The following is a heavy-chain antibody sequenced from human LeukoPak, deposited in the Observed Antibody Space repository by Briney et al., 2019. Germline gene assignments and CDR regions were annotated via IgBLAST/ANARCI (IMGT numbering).Heavy chain of an antibody. D-gene: IGHD6-19*01. V-gene: IGHV3-30-3*01. Sequence: GGSLRLSCAASGFTFSSYAMHWVRQAPGKGLEWVAVISYDGSNKYYADSVKGRFTISRDNSKNTLYLQMNSLRAEDTAAYYCARAKPWYSSGSIDYWGQGTLVTVSS. J-gene: IGHJ4*02. CDR3: ARAKPWYSSGSIDY. CDR1: GFTFSSYA. CDR2: ISYDGSNK.